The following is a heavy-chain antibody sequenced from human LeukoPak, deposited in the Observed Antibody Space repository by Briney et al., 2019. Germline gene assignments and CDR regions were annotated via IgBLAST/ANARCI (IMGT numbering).Heavy chain of an antibody. CDR2: IYGSGST. D-gene: IGHD1-1*01. Sequence: SETLSLTCTVSGGSLSGFFWSWIRQPPGQGLEWIGYIYGSGSTDYNPSLKSRVTISEDTSNNQFSLKLNFVTAADTAVYYCARARPNWNPPDFRGQGTLVTASS. V-gene: IGHV4-4*08. CDR1: GGSLSGFF. CDR3: ARARPNWNPPDF. J-gene: IGHJ4*02.